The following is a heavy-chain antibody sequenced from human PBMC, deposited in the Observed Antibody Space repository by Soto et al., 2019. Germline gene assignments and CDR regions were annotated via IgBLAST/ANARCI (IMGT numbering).Heavy chain of an antibody. J-gene: IGHJ3*02. Sequence: EVQLLESGGGLVQPGGSLRLSCAASGFTFSSYAMSWVRQAPGKGLEWVSAISGSGGSTYYADSVKGRFTISRDNSKNTLYLQMNRLRAEDTAVYYCAKDASPYSSSWYRGAFDIWGQGTMVTVSS. V-gene: IGHV3-23*01. CDR2: ISGSGGST. CDR1: GFTFSSYA. CDR3: AKDASPYSSSWYRGAFDI. D-gene: IGHD6-13*01.